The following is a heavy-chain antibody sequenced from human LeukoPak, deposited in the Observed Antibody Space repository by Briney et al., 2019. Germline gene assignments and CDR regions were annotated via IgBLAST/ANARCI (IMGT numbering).Heavy chain of an antibody. CDR1: GFTFNDYY. Sequence: GGSLRLSCAASGFTFNDYYMSWIRQAPGKGLEWISYIGSSGGSINYADSVKGRFTSSRDNSKNTLYLQMNNLRAEDTAAYYCAKGSFWGQGTLVTVSS. D-gene: IGHD3-10*01. V-gene: IGHV3-11*01. CDR3: AKGSF. J-gene: IGHJ4*02. CDR2: IGSSGGSI.